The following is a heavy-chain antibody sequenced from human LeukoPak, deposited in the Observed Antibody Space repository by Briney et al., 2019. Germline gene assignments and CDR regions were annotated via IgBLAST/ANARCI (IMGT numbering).Heavy chain of an antibody. CDR2: IIPIFGTA. CDR1: GGTFSSYA. CDR3: ARGDKRLQSPYYYYYGMDV. Sequence: ASVKVSCKASGGTFSSYAISWVRQAPGQGLEWMGGIIPIFGTANYAQKFQGRVTITADESTSTADMELRSLRSEDTAVYYCARGDKRLQSPYYYYYGMDVWGQGTTVTVSS. V-gene: IGHV1-69*01. J-gene: IGHJ6*02. D-gene: IGHD2-15*01.